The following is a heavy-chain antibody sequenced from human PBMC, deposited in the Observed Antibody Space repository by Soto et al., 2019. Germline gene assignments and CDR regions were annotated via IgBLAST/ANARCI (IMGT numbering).Heavy chain of an antibody. J-gene: IGHJ5*02. V-gene: IGHV4-59*01. CDR3: AKSSGLAVMRFDP. Sequence: SETLSLTCTVSGGSISSYYWSWIRQPPGKGLEWIGYIYYSGSTNYNPSLKSRVTISVDTSENQFSLKLSSVTAADTAVYYCAKSSGLAVMRFDPWGQGTLVT. CDR1: GGSISSYY. CDR2: IYYSGST. D-gene: IGHD6-19*01.